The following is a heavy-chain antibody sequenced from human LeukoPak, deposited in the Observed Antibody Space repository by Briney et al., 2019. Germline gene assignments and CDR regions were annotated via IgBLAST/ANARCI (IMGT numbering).Heavy chain of an antibody. D-gene: IGHD3-9*01. Sequence: SETLSLTCAVYGGSFSGYYWSWIRQPPGKGLECIGEINHSGSTNYNPSLKSRVTISVDTSKNQFSLKLSSVTAADTAVYYCARLRYFDWLFRYYYGMDVWGQGTTVTVSS. CDR1: GGSFSGYY. CDR2: INHSGST. V-gene: IGHV4-34*01. J-gene: IGHJ6*02. CDR3: ARLRYFDWLFRYYYGMDV.